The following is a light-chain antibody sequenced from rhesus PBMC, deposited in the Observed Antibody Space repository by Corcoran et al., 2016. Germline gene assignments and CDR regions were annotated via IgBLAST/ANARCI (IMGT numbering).Light chain of an antibody. V-gene: IGKV1-28*02. CDR3: LQHNSYPFT. J-gene: IGKJ3*01. Sequence: DIQMTQSPSSLSASVGDTVTITCRASQGISSYLNWFQQKPGKAPKLQIYAASSLESGVPSRFIGSGSGTEFTLTISSLQPEDFASYYCLQHNSYPFTFGPGTKLDIK. CDR2: AAS. CDR1: QGISSY.